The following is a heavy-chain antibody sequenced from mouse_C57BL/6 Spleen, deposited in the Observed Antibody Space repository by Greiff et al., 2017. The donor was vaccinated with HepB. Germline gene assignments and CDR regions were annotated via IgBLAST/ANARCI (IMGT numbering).Heavy chain of an antibody. CDR1: GYSFTSYY. CDR3: ARRTTVVAYYFDY. V-gene: IGHV1-66*01. CDR2: IYPGSGNT. D-gene: IGHD1-1*01. Sequence: QVQLQQSGPELVKPGASVKISCKASGYSFTSYYIHWVKQRPGQGLEWIGWIYPGSGNTKYNEKFKGKATLTADTSSSTACMQLSSLTSEDSAVYYCARRTTVVAYYFDYWGQGTTLTVSS. J-gene: IGHJ2*01.